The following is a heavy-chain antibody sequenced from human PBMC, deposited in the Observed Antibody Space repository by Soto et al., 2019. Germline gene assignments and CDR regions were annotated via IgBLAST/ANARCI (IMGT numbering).Heavy chain of an antibody. CDR3: ARDLGGCSAGSCRYNWFDP. CDR2: IIPIYGTI. CDR1: GGTFSNYA. V-gene: IGHV1-69*01. J-gene: IGHJ5*02. D-gene: IGHD2-15*01. Sequence: QVQLVQSGAEVKKPGSSVKVSCKASGGTFSNYAISWVRQAPGQGLEWMGGIIPIYGTINYAEKFQDRVTITADESTSTAYMELSSLRSEDTDVYYWARDLGGCSAGSCRYNWFDPWGQGTLVTVSS.